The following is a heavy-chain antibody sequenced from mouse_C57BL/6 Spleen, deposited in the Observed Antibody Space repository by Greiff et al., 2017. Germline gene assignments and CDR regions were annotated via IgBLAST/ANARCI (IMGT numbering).Heavy chain of an antibody. Sequence: QVQLQQSGPELVKPGASVKISCKASGYAFSSSWMNWVKQRPGKGLEWIGRIYPGDGDTNYNGKFKGKATLTADTSSSTAYMQLSSLTSEDSAVYFCAAIYYDYPFDVWGTGTTVTVSS. CDR3: AAIYYDYPFDV. CDR2: IYPGDGDT. CDR1: GYAFSSSW. J-gene: IGHJ1*03. D-gene: IGHD2-4*01. V-gene: IGHV1-82*01.